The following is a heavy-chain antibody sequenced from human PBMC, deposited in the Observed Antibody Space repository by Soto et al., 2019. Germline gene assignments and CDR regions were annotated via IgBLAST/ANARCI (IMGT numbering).Heavy chain of an antibody. CDR2: INAYNGNT. V-gene: IGHV1-18*01. CDR1: GYRFTSYG. J-gene: IGHJ6*02. D-gene: IGHD3-16*01. Sequence: GASVKVSFKASGYRFTSYGIGWVRQAPGQGLEWMGWINAYNGNTNYAQNLQGRVTLTTDTSTSTAYMELRSLRSNDTAVYYCAMVDVYVTPSPQDVWGQGTTVTVSS. CDR3: AMVDVYVTPSPQDV.